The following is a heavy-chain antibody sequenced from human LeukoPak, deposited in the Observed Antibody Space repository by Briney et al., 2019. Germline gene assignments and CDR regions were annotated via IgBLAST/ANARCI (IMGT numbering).Heavy chain of an antibody. CDR1: GCTFKNYA. V-gene: IGHV3-23*01. CDR3: ARTRFYYYNMDV. D-gene: IGHD4-17*01. Sequence: GGSLRLSCVASGCTFKNYAMTWIRQAPGKGLEWVSVMSASGDSTYHAESVKGRFTISRDNSKDTLFLQMNSLRGEDTAVYYCARTRFYYYNMDVWGKGTTVTVSS. J-gene: IGHJ6*03. CDR2: MSASGDST.